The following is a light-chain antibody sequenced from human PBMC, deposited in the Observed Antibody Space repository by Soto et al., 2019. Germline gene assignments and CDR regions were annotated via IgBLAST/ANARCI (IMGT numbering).Light chain of an antibody. CDR2: AAS. CDR1: QGIRND. V-gene: IGKV1-6*01. J-gene: IGKJ1*01. Sequence: AIQMTQSPSSLSASVGDRVTITCRASQGIRNDLGWYQQKPGKAPKLLIYAASSLQSGVPSRFSGSGSGTDFTLTISSLQPEDFATYYCLQEYNYWTCGQGTKVEIK. CDR3: LQEYNYWT.